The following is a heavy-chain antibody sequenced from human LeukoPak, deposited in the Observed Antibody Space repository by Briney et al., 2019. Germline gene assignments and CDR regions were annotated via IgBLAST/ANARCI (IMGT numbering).Heavy chain of an antibody. V-gene: IGHV3-30*02. CDR1: AFTSSGYG. Sequence: GGSLRLSCSASAFTSSGYGMHWVPPAPGMGLEGVAFIRYDDNNKYYAHSVKGRFTIARDNSKCTLLLQLNSLRPEDTAFYYCAKDRRIGAQDPFDYWGQGTLVTVSS. D-gene: IGHD6-6*01. CDR2: IRYDDNNK. CDR3: AKDRRIGAQDPFDY. J-gene: IGHJ4*02.